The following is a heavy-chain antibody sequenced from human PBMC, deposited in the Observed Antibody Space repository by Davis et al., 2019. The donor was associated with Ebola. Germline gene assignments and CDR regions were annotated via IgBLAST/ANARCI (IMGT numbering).Heavy chain of an antibody. CDR2: ISYDGSNK. CDR3: ARDSWFGELLWYYYYYMDV. Sequence: GGSLRLSCAASGFTFSSYAMHWVRQAPGKGLEWVAVISYDGSNKYYADSVKGRFTISRDNSKNTLYLQMNSLRAEDTAVYYCARDSWFGELLWYYYYYMDVWGKGTTVTVSS. CDR1: GFTFSSYA. D-gene: IGHD3-10*01. J-gene: IGHJ6*03. V-gene: IGHV3-30-3*01.